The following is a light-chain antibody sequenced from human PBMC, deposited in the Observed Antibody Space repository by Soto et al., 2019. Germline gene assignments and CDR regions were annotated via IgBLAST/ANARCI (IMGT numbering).Light chain of an antibody. Sequence: QSALTQPPSASRSPGQSVTISCTGTSIDVCGYNYVSWYQQHPGKAPKLMIYEVNKRPSGVPDRFSASKSGNTASLTVSGLQAEDEGDYYCSSYAGSNILFGTGTKVTVL. CDR2: EVN. CDR1: SIDVCGYNY. V-gene: IGLV2-8*02. J-gene: IGLJ1*01. CDR3: SSYAGSNIL.